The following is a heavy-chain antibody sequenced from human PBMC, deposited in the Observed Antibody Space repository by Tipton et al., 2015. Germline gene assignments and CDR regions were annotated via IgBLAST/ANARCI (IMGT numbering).Heavy chain of an antibody. CDR1: GYTFTSYD. J-gene: IGHJ3*02. D-gene: IGHD3-22*01. V-gene: IGHV1-8*01. Sequence: QSGAEVKKPGASVKVSCKASGYTFTSYDINWVRQATGQGLQWMGWMNPNSGYTGYAQKFQGRVTMTRNTSITTAYMELSSLRSEDTAVYYCARGFPTYYYDSSGLDIWGQGTMVTVSS. CDR2: MNPNSGYT. CDR3: ARGFPTYYYDSSGLDI.